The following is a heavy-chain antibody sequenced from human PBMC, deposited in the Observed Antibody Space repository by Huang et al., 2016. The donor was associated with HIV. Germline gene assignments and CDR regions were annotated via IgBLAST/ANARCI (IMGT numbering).Heavy chain of an antibody. Sequence: EVQLVESGGGLVQPGGSLRLSCAASGFTFSSYWMHWVRQAPGKGLGWVSRINSEGSGAGYADSVKGRFTISRDNAKNTLYLQMHNLRAEDTAVYYCVRDPRIQSWLNYFDYWGQGTLVSVSS. CDR3: VRDPRIQSWLNYFDY. D-gene: IGHD3-22*01. CDR1: GFTFSSYW. CDR2: INSEGSGA. V-gene: IGHV3-74*01. J-gene: IGHJ4*02.